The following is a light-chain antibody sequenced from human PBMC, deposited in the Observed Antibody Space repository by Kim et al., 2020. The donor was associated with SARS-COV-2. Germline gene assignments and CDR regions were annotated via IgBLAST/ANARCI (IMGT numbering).Light chain of an antibody. J-gene: IGLJ3*02. Sequence: PGPTARIPCSGDALPKQYAYWYQQKPGQAPVLVIYKDSERPSGIPERFSGSSSGTTVTLTISGVQAEDEADYYCQSADSSGTLWVFGGGTKLTVL. CDR1: ALPKQY. V-gene: IGLV3-25*03. CDR2: KDS. CDR3: QSADSSGTLWV.